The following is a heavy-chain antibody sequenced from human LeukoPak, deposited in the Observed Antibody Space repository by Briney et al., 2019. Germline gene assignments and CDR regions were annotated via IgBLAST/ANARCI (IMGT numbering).Heavy chain of an antibody. CDR1: GGSISSSSYY. V-gene: IGHV4-39*02. D-gene: IGHD6-13*01. CDR2: IHYSGRT. CDR3: ARGRHMSIADYYYMDV. Sequence: PSETLSLTCTVCGGSISSSSYYWGWIRQPPGKGLEWIGSIHYSGRTYYNSSLKSRVTISVDTSKNHFSLKLRSVTAADTAVFYSARGRHMSIADYYYMDVWGKGTTVTVSS. J-gene: IGHJ6*03.